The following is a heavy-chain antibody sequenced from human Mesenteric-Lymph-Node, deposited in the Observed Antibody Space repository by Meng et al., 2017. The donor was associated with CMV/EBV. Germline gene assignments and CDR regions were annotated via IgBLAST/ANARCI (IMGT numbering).Heavy chain of an antibody. CDR2: THYSGNT. CDR1: GVPITGNF. Sequence: LSLTCTVSGVPITGNFWTWSRRSPGKELEWIGYTHYSGNTSYNPSLKSRVTTSVDTSKNQFSLKLSSVTAADTAVYFCARGGGWHLYWGQGILVTVSS. J-gene: IGHJ4*02. D-gene: IGHD6-19*01. CDR3: ARGGGWHLY. V-gene: IGHV4-59*01.